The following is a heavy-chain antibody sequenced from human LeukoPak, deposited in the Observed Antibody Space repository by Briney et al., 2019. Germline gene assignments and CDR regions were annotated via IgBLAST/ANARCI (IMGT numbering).Heavy chain of an antibody. Sequence: ASVKVSCKASGYTFTSYYMHWERQAPGQGLEWMGIINPSGGSTSYAQKFQGRVTMTRDTSTSTVYMELSSLRSEDTGVYLCARRSTYLDSIVGYWGEGTLVTVSS. D-gene: IGHD3-22*01. J-gene: IGHJ4*02. CDR3: ARRSTYLDSIVGY. CDR1: GYTFTSYY. V-gene: IGHV1-46*01. CDR2: INPSGGST.